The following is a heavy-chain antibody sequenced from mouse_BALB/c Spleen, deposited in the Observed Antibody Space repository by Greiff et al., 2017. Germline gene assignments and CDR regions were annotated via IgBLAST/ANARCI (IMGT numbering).Heavy chain of an antibody. J-gene: IGHJ2*01. Sequence: VKLQESGAELAKPGASVKMSCKASGYTFTSYWMHWVKQRPGQGLEWIGYINPSTGYTEYNQKFKDKATLTADKSSSTAYMQLSSLTSVDSAVYYCARGRYGSSFDYWGQGTTLTVSS. V-gene: IGHV1-7*01. CDR3: ARGRYGSSFDY. CDR2: INPSTGYT. CDR1: GYTFTSYW. D-gene: IGHD1-3*01.